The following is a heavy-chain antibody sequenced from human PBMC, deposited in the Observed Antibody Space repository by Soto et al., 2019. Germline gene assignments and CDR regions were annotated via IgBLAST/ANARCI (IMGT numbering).Heavy chain of an antibody. D-gene: IGHD3-22*01. CDR2: IKQDGSEK. V-gene: IGHV3-7*04. J-gene: IGHJ4*02. Sequence: SLRLSCAASGFTFSSYWMSWVRQAPGKGLEWVANIKQDGSEKYYVDSVKGRFTISRDNAKNSLYLQMNSLRAEDTAVYYCARDSGDYYDSSGYFDYWGQGTLVTVSS. CDR1: GFTFSSYW. CDR3: ARDSGDYYDSSGYFDY.